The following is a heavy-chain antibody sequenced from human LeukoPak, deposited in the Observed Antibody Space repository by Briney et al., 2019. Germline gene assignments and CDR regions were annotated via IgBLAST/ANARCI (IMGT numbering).Heavy chain of an antibody. Sequence: VASVKVSCKASGGTFSSYTISWVRQAPGQGLEWMGRIIPILGIANYAQKFQGRVTITADKSTSTAYMELSSLISEDTAVYYCARERSYSGYYDAFDIWGQGTMVTVSS. CDR2: IIPILGIA. J-gene: IGHJ3*02. CDR3: ARERSYSGYYDAFDI. CDR1: GGTFSSYT. D-gene: IGHD3-22*01. V-gene: IGHV1-69*04.